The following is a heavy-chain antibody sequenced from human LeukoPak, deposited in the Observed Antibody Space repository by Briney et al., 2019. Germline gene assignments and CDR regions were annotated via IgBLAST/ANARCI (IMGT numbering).Heavy chain of an antibody. Sequence: HPGGSLRXSXXXSXXTFDXYAVSWVRQAPGKGLEWVSTIGISAGSTYYADAVKGRFTISRDNSKNTLYLQMNSLRAEDTAVYYCAKAIVGATRNAFDIWGQGTMVTVSS. J-gene: IGHJ3*02. D-gene: IGHD1-26*01. V-gene: IGHV3-23*01. CDR3: AKAIVGATRNAFDI. CDR2: IGISAGST. CDR1: XXTFDXYA.